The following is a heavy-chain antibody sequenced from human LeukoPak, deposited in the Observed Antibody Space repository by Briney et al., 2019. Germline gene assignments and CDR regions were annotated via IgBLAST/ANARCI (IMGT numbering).Heavy chain of an antibody. D-gene: IGHD6-19*01. J-gene: IGHJ3*02. Sequence: SETLSLTCTVSGGSISSYYWSWIRQPPGKGLEWIGYIYYSGSTNYNPSLKSRVTISVDTSKNQFSLKLSSVTAADTAVYYCASKEGSGWYYDAFDIWGQGTMVTVSS. V-gene: IGHV4-59*08. CDR3: ASKEGSGWYYDAFDI. CDR1: GGSISSYY. CDR2: IYYSGST.